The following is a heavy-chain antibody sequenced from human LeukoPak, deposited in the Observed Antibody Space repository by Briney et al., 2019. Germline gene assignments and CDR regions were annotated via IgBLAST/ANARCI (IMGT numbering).Heavy chain of an antibody. CDR3: ARGHQDIVVVVHGWFDP. J-gene: IGHJ5*02. Sequence: GGSLRLSCAASGFTFSSYGMNWVRQAPGKGLEWVSSISSSSSYIYYADSVKGRFTISRDNAKNSLYLQMNSLRAEDTAVYYCARGHQDIVVVVHGWFDPWGQGTLVTVSS. CDR2: ISSSSSYI. D-gene: IGHD2-15*01. CDR1: GFTFSSYG. V-gene: IGHV3-21*01.